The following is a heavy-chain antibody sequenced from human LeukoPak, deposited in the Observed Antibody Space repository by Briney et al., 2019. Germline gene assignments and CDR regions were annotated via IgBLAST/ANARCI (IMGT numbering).Heavy chain of an antibody. V-gene: IGHV4-39*01. CDR1: GGSISSSSYY. J-gene: IGHJ3*02. CDR2: IYYSGST. Sequence: TSETLSLTCTVSGGSISSSSYYWGWIRQPPGKGLEWIGSIYYSGSTYYNPSLKSRVTISVDTSKNQFSLKLSSVTAADTAVYYCARHEGWDDYVWGSYRYTGGAFDIWGQGTMVTVSS. CDR3: ARHEGWDDYVWGSYRYTGGAFDI. D-gene: IGHD3-16*02.